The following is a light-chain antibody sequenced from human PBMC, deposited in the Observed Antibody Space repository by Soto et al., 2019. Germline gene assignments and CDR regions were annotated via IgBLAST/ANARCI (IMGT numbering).Light chain of an antibody. J-gene: IGLJ3*02. Sequence: QSVLTQPPSASGSPGQSVTISCTGTSSDVGAYKYVSWYQQHPGKAPKLIIYEVSEQPSGVPDRFSGSKSGNTASLTVSGLQAEDEADYYCSSYVGNDNWVFGGGTKLTVL. V-gene: IGLV2-8*01. CDR3: SSYVGNDNWV. CDR1: SSDVGAYKY. CDR2: EVS.